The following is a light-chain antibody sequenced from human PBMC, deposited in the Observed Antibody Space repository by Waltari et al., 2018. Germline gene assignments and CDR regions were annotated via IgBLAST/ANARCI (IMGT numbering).Light chain of an antibody. CDR1: TSDIGDYNY. V-gene: IGLV2-14*03. J-gene: IGLJ2*01. Sequence: QSALTQPSSVSGSPGQSITISCTGSTSDIGDYNYVSWYQQHQGKAPKLVIYDVNNRPAGISNRFSVSKAGNTASLAISGLQAEDEADYYCSSYTSLTNLFVVFGGGTKVTVL. CDR3: SSYTSLTNLFVV. CDR2: DVN.